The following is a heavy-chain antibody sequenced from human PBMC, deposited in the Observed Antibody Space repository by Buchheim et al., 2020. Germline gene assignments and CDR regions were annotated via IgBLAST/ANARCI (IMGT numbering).Heavy chain of an antibody. J-gene: IGHJ3*02. Sequence: QVQLQESGPGLVKPSETLSLNCSVSGGSISANYWSWIRQPPGKGLEWLGYIYISESTNISPSPKSRVSISVDTSKNQISLKVSSVTAADTAVYYCATGSTVGDGFEIWGQGI. D-gene: IGHD4-23*01. CDR1: GGSISANY. CDR2: IYISEST. V-gene: IGHV4-59*01. CDR3: ATGSTVGDGFEI.